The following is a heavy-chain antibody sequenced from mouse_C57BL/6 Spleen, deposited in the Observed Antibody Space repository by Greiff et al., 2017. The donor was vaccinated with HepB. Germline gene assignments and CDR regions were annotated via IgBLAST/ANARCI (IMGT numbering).Heavy chain of an antibody. CDR1: GFTFSSYT. CDR2: ISGGGGNT. D-gene: IGHD1-1*01. CDR3: ARQGYLHYGTSYAMDY. Sequence: EVNVVESGGGLVKPGGSLKLSCAASGFTFSSYTMSWVRQTPEKRLEWVATISGGGGNTYYPDSVKGRFTISRDNAKNTLYLQMSSLRSEDTALYYCARQGYLHYGTSYAMDYWGQGTSVTVSS. V-gene: IGHV5-9*01. J-gene: IGHJ4*01.